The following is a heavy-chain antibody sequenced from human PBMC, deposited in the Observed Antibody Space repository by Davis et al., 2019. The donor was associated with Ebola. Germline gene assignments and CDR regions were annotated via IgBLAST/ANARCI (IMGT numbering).Heavy chain of an antibody. Sequence: GESLKISCAASGFTFSSYSMNWVRQAPGKGLEWVSYISSSSSTIYYADSVKGRFTISRDNAKNSLYLQINSLRVEDTAFYYCARDISYIAFDSWGQGTLVTVSS. CDR3: ARDISYIAFDS. D-gene: IGHD3-9*01. CDR2: ISSSSSTI. V-gene: IGHV3-48*04. CDR1: GFTFSSYS. J-gene: IGHJ4*02.